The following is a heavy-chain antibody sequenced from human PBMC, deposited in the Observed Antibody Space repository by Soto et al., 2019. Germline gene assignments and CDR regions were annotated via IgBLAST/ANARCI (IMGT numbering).Heavy chain of an antibody. J-gene: IGHJ4*02. Sequence: GGSLRLSCSASGFIFSESTIYWVRQIPGKGLEAISAVSTSGRSTYYADSVKDRFTISRDNSKNTLFLQMGSLRPEDTAIYYCVKQAHGLDGVAFDYWGQGTQVTVSS. CDR1: GFIFSEST. CDR3: VKQAHGLDGVAFDY. D-gene: IGHD2-15*01. V-gene: IGHV3-64D*06. CDR2: VSTSGRST.